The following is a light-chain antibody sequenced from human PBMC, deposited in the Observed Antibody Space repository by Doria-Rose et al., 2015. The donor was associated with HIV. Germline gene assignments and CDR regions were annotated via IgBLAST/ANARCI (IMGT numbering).Light chain of an antibody. CDR2: WAS. CDR1: QSLLYTSKNY. CDR3: QQYYGTPS. J-gene: IGKJ3*01. V-gene: IGKV4-1*01. Sequence: DIRVTQSPESLGMSLGERATLNCKSNQSLLYTSKNYLAWYQQKPGQPPKLLIYWASTRQYGVPARFSGSGSGTDFTLTISSLEAEDVAVYYCQQYYGTPSFGPGTTVDIK.